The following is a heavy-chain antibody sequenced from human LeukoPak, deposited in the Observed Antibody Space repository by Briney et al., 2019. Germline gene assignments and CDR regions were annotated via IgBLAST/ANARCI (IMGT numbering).Heavy chain of an antibody. D-gene: IGHD5-18*01. CDR2: ISWDGGST. J-gene: IGHJ4*02. Sequence: GGSLRLSCAASGFPFDDYAMHWVRQAPGKGLEWVSLISWDGGSTYYADSVKGRFTISRDNSKNSLYLQMNSLRAEDTALYYCATGKGSYGSAGLDYWGQGTLVTVSS. CDR3: ATGKGSYGSAGLDY. V-gene: IGHV3-43D*03. CDR1: GFPFDDYA.